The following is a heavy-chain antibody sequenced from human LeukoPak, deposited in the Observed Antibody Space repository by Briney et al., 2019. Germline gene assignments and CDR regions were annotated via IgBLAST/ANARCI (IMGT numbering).Heavy chain of an antibody. CDR1: GYTFTSYG. D-gene: IGHD1-7*01. V-gene: IGHV1-18*01. J-gene: IGHJ6*02. CDR3: ARHGRWELTYYYYYGMDV. Sequence: ASVKVSCKASGYTFTSYGISWVRQAPGQGLEWMGWISAYNGNTDYAQKVQGRVTMTTDTSTSTAYMELRSLRSDDTAVYYCARHGRWELTYYYYYGMDVWGQGTTVTVSS. CDR2: ISAYNGNT.